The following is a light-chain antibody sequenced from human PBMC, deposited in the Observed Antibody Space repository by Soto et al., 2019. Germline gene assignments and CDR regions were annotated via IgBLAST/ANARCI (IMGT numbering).Light chain of an antibody. CDR2: SNT. Sequence: QSVLTQPPSVSGAPGQRVTISCTGSSSNIGAGHDVHWYQQLPGTAPKLLIYSNTNRPSGVPDRFSGSKSGSSASLAITGLQAEDEADYYCQSYDRSLSGWVFGGGTKLTVL. CDR1: SSNIGAGHD. V-gene: IGLV1-40*01. CDR3: QSYDRSLSGWV. J-gene: IGLJ3*02.